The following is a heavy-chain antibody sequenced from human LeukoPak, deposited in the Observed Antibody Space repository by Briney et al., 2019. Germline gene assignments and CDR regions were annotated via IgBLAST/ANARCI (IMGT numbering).Heavy chain of an antibody. CDR3: AKPTSSTYYDFWSGYSLFDP. V-gene: IGHV3-23*01. CDR1: GFTFDDYG. J-gene: IGHJ5*02. Sequence: GGSLRLSCAASGFTFDDYGMSWVRQAPGRGLEWVSAISGSGGSTYYADSVKGRFTISRDNSKNTLYLQMNSLRAEDTAVYYCAKPTSSTYYDFWSGYSLFDPWGQGTLVTVSS. CDR2: ISGSGGST. D-gene: IGHD3-3*01.